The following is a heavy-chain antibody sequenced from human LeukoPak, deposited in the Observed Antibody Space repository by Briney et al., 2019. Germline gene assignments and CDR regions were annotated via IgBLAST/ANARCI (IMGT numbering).Heavy chain of an antibody. CDR3: ARGAPSSSWHPNWFDP. Sequence: SETLSLTCTVSGGSISSYYWSWIRQPAGKGLEWIGRIYTSGSTNYNPSLKSRVTISVDTSKNQFSLKLSSVTAADTAVYYCARGAPSSSWHPNWFDPWGQGTLVTVSS. D-gene: IGHD6-13*01. CDR1: GGSISSYY. V-gene: IGHV4-4*07. J-gene: IGHJ5*02. CDR2: IYTSGST.